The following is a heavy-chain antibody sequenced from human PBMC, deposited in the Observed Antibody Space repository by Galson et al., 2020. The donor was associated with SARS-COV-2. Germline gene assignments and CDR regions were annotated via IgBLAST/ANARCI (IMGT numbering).Heavy chain of an antibody. CDR1: GGSISSSSYY. CDR2: IYYSGST. D-gene: IGHD5-18*01. V-gene: IGHV4-39*01. CDR3: ARQGYSSGSS. Sequence: SETLSLTCTVSGGSISSSSYYWGWNRQPPGKGLEWIGSIYYSGSTYYNPARKSRVTIYVDTSKNQFYLKLSSVTAAVTAVYYCARQGYSSGSSWGQGTLVTFSS. J-gene: IGHJ5*02.